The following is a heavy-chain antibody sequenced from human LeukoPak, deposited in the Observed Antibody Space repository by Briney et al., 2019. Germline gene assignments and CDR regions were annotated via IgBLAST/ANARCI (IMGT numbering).Heavy chain of an antibody. D-gene: IGHD6-13*01. J-gene: IGHJ4*02. V-gene: IGHV4-59*01. CDR3: AREVRQQLVFDY. CDR1: GGSISSYY. CDR2: IYYSGST. Sequence: SETLSLTCTVSGGSISSYYWSWIRQPPGKGLEWIGYIYYSGSTNYNPSLKSRVTISVDTSKNQFSLKLSSVTAADTAVYYCAREVRQQLVFDYWGQGTLVTVSS.